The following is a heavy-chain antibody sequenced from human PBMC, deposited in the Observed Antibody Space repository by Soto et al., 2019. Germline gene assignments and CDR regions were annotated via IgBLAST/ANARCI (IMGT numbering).Heavy chain of an antibody. CDR2: ISGSGGST. Sequence: GGSLRLSCAASGFTFSSYAMSWVRQAPGKGLEWVSAISGSGGSTYYADSVKGRFTISRDNSKNTLYLQMNSLRAEDTAVYYCAKDRSYCSGGSCYSYYFDYWGQGTLVTVSS. CDR1: GFTFSSYA. CDR3: AKDRSYCSGGSCYSYYFDY. D-gene: IGHD2-15*01. J-gene: IGHJ4*02. V-gene: IGHV3-23*01.